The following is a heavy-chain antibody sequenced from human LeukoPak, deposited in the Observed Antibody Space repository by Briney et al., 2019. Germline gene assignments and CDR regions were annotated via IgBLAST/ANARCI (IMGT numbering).Heavy chain of an antibody. CDR2: ISGDGGTT. Sequence: GGSLRLSCAASGFAFDAHAMNWVRHAPGKPLEWVSLISGDGGTTHYADSVRGRFTISRDNSRNSLYLQMKSLTTEDTALYYCAKRSGSPHNFDYWGRGTLVTVSS. CDR1: GFAFDAHA. J-gene: IGHJ4*02. V-gene: IGHV3-43*02. CDR3: AKRSGSPHNFDY. D-gene: IGHD1-14*01.